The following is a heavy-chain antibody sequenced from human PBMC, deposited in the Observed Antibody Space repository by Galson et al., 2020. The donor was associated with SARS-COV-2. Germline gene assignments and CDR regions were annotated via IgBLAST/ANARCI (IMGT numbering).Heavy chain of an antibody. Sequence: GGSLRLSCAASGFTFSDRYMDWVRQAPGRGLEWIGRISNKANGYTTESAASVKGRFTISRDDSKNSLFLQMNSLKTEDTAAYYCAREWVGGTFDIWGQGTMVIVSS. D-gene: IGHD3-16*01. CDR3: AREWVGGTFDI. CDR1: GFTFSDRY. V-gene: IGHV3-72*01. CDR2: ISNKANGYTT. J-gene: IGHJ3*02.